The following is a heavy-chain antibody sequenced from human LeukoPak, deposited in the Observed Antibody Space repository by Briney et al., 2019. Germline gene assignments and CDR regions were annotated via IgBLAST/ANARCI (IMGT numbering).Heavy chain of an antibody. V-gene: IGHV3-23*01. J-gene: IGHJ4*02. CDR3: AKVRYYYDSSGYYY. CDR1: GFTFSSYA. CDR2: ISGSGGST. Sequence: GSLRLSCAASGFTFSSYAMSWVRQAPGKGLEWVSAISGSGGSTYYADSVKGRFTISRDNSKNTLYLQMNSLRAEDTAVYYCAKVRYYYDSSGYYYWGQGTLVTVSS. D-gene: IGHD3-22*01.